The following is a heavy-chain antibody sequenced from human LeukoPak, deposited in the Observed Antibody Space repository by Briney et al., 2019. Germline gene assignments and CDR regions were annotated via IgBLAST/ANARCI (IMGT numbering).Heavy chain of an antibody. V-gene: IGHV1-2*06. CDR1: GYTLTELS. J-gene: IGHJ4*02. Sequence: ASVKVSCKVSGYTLTELSMHWVRQAPGQGLEWMGRINPNSGGTNYAQKFQGRVTMTRDTSISTAYMELSRLRSDDTAVYYCARDPLARRGTDLDYWGQGTLVTVSS. CDR3: ARDPLARRGTDLDY. D-gene: IGHD3-16*01. CDR2: INPNSGGT.